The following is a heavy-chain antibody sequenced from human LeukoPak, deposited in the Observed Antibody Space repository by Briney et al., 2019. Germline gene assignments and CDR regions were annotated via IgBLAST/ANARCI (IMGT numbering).Heavy chain of an antibody. Sequence: SETLSLTCTVSGGSISSSSYYWGWIRQPPGKGLEWIASIYYSGSTYYNPSLKSRVTISVDTSKNQFSLKLSSVTAADTAVYYCARFGSGWYYFDYWGQGTLVTVSS. D-gene: IGHD6-19*01. J-gene: IGHJ4*02. CDR3: ARFGSGWYYFDY. CDR2: IYYSGST. CDR1: GGSISSSSYY. V-gene: IGHV4-39*01.